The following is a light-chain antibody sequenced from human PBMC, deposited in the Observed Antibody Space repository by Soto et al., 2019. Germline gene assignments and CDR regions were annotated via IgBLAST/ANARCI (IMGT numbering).Light chain of an antibody. Sequence: DIVMTQSPDSLAVSLGERATINCKSSQSVLYSSNNKNYLAWYQQKPGQPPKLLIHWASTRESGVPDRFSGSESGTDFTLTISSLQAEDVAIYYCQQYYRLPQTFGQGTKVDIK. V-gene: IGKV4-1*01. CDR2: WAS. CDR1: QSVLYSSNNKNY. J-gene: IGKJ1*01. CDR3: QQYYRLPQT.